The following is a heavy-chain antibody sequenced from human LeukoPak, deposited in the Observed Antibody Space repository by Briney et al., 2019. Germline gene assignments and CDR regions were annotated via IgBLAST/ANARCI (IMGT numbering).Heavy chain of an antibody. Sequence: GGSLRLSCAASGFSITDWPLSWVRQAPGEGLEWVAGISGSAGGTIYAASVKGRFTISRDNPKNTLYLQMNSLRAEDTAVYFCAKRGIVIRAVIIVGFHKEAYYFDDWGQGALVTVSS. D-gene: IGHD3-10*01. CDR3: AKRGIVIRAVIIVGFHKEAYYFDD. CDR2: ISGSAGGT. J-gene: IGHJ4*02. CDR1: GFSITDWP. V-gene: IGHV3-23*01.